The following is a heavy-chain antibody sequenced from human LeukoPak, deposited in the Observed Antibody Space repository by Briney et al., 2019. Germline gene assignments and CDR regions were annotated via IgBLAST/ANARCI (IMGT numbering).Heavy chain of an antibody. CDR3: ARDSGEDIVLMVYASGSSYNSYYFDY. CDR2: MNPKSGNT. CDR1: GYTFTSYD. J-gene: IGHJ4*02. Sequence: GASVKVSCKASGYTFTSYDINWVRQATGQGLEWMGWMNPKSGNTGYAQKFQGRVTMTRNTSISTAYMELSSLRSEDTAVYYCARDSGEDIVLMVYASGSSYNSYYFDYWGQGTLVTVSS. V-gene: IGHV1-8*01. D-gene: IGHD2-8*01.